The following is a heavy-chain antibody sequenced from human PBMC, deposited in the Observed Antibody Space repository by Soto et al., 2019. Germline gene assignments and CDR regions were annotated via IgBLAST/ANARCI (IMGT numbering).Heavy chain of an antibody. CDR2: IYYSGST. V-gene: IGHV4-59*01. D-gene: IGHD1-1*01. CDR1: CGSISSYY. CDR3: ARGEVAPWNNWFDP. Sequence: PSETLSLTCTVSCGSISSYYWSWIRQPPGKGLEWIGYIYYSGSTNYNPSLKSRVTISVDTSKNQFSLKLSSVTAADTAVYYCARGEVAPWNNWFDPWGQGTLVTVSS. J-gene: IGHJ5*02.